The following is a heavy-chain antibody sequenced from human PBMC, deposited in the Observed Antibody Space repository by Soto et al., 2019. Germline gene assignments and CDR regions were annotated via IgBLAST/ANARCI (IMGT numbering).Heavy chain of an antibody. CDR1: GFTFSDYY. J-gene: IGHJ4*02. CDR2: ISGSTTYT. Sequence: QVQLVESGGDLVKPGGSLRLSCAASGFTFSDYYMSWIRQAPGKGLEWVSYISGSTTYTKSADSVTGRFTISRDNAKNSVYLQMNSLRAEDTAVYYWARVGMRRYFDYWGQGTLVTVSS. V-gene: IGHV3-11*06. CDR3: ARVGMRRYFDY.